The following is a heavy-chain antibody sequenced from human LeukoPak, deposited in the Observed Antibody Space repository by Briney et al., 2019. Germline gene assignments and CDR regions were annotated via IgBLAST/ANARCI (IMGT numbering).Heavy chain of an antibody. CDR3: ARTELAGYCSGGSCYVHYYGMDV. V-gene: IGHV4-34*01. CDR1: GGSFSGYY. Sequence: SETLSLTCAVYGGSFSGYYWSWIRQPPGKGLEWIGEINHSGSTNYNPSLKSRVTISVDTSKNQFSLKLSSVTAADTAVYYCARTELAGYCSGGSCYVHYYGMDVWGQGTTVTVSS. J-gene: IGHJ6*02. D-gene: IGHD2-15*01. CDR2: INHSGST.